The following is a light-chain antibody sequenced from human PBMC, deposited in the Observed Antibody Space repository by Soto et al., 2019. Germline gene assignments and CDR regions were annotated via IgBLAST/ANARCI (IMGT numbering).Light chain of an antibody. Sequence: QSVLTEPPSVSGAPGQRVTISCTGSSSNIGAGYDVHWYQQLPGTAPKLLIYGNSNRPSGGPDRFSGSKSGTSASLPITGLQAEDEADYYCQSYDSSLSGVVFGGGTKLTVL. J-gene: IGLJ2*01. CDR1: SSNIGAGYD. V-gene: IGLV1-40*01. CDR3: QSYDSSLSGVV. CDR2: GNS.